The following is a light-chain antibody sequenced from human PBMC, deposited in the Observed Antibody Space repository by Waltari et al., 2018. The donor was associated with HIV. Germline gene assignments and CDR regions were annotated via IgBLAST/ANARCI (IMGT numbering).Light chain of an antibody. J-gene: IGKJ2*01. CDR3: QQYDNLPYT. V-gene: IGKV1-33*01. CDR2: DAS. CDR1: PDISNY. Sequence: DIQMTQSPSSLSASVGDRVTITCQASPDISNYLNWYQQKPGQAPKLLIYDASNWETGGPSRFSGSESGTEFTFTISSLQPEDIATYYCQQYDNLPYTFGQGTKLEIK.